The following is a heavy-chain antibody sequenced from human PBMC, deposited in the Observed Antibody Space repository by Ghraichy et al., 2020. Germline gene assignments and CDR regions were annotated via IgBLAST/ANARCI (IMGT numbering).Heavy chain of an antibody. Sequence: ESLNISCTVSGASIRSYDWSWILQPAGKGLEWIGRIYTSGSINYNPSLKSQVTMSLDTSKNQFSLKLSSVTAADAAVYYCASTYYDFWSGSSGYTMDVWGQGTTVIVSS. D-gene: IGHD3-3*01. V-gene: IGHV4-4*07. J-gene: IGHJ6*02. CDR2: IYTSGSI. CDR3: ASTYYDFWSGSSGYTMDV. CDR1: GASIRSYD.